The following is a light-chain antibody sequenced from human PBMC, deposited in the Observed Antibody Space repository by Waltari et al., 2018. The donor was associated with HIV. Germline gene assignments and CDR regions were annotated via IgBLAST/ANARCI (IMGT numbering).Light chain of an antibody. V-gene: IGLV2-11*01. J-gene: IGLJ1*01. CDR2: DVN. CDR1: TSDVGFYDS. Sequence: QSALTQPPSVSGSPGPSVSISCSGTTSDVGFYDSVSWYQQYPGKAPKLIIFDVNQRPSGVPERFSGSKSGNTASLTISGLQTEDEADYFCCAYAAGHVSYVFGNGT. CDR3: CAYAAGHVSYV.